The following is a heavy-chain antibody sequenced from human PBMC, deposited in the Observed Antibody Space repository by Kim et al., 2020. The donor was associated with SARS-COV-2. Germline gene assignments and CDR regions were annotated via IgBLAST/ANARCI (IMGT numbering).Heavy chain of an antibody. J-gene: IGHJ6*02. D-gene: IGHD6-19*01. CDR2: IIPIFGTA. CDR1: GGTFSSYA. V-gene: IGHV1-69*13. CDR3: ARDRVKSGWYGSSYYYYGMDV. Sequence: SVKVSCKASGGTFSSYAISWVRQAPGQGLEWMGGIIPIFGTANYAQKFQGRVTITADESTSTAYMELSSLRSEDTAVYYCARDRVKSGWYGSSYYYYGMDVWGQGPTVTVSS.